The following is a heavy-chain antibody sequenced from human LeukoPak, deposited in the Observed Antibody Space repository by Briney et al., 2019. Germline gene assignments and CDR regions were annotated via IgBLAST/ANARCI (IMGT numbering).Heavy chain of an antibody. V-gene: IGHV4-38-2*02. J-gene: IGHJ4*02. CDR3: ATYCSGGSCYSGDY. CDR1: GYSISSGYY. Sequence: PSETLSLTCTVSGYSISSGYYWGWIRQPPGKGLEWIGSIYHSGSTYYNPSLKSRVTISVDTSKNQFSLKLSSVTAADTAVYYCATYCSGGSCYSGDYWGQGALVTVSS. CDR2: IYHSGST. D-gene: IGHD2-15*01.